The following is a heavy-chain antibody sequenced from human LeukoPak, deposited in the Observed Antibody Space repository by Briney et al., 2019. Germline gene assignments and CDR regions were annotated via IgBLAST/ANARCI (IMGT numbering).Heavy chain of an antibody. Sequence: SETLSLTCTVSGASMNKYYWSWIRQPPGKGLEWIGYIHYGGNTNYSPSLKSRLTISVDRSDNQFSLSLTSVTAADTAVYYCARRSDLWSGFRSDYYYMGVWGNGTTVIVSS. V-gene: IGHV4-59*08. D-gene: IGHD3-3*01. CDR2: IHYGGNT. CDR3: ARRSDLWSGFRSDYYYMGV. CDR1: GASMNKYY. J-gene: IGHJ6*03.